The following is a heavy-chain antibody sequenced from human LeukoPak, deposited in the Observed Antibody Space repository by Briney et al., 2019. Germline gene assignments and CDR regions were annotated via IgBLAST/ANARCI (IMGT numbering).Heavy chain of an antibody. V-gene: IGHV3-7*01. J-gene: IGHJ4*02. Sequence: GGSLRLSCAASGFTFSHAWMSWVRQAPGKGLEWVANIKQDGSEKYYVDSVKGRFTISRDNAKNSLYLQMNSLRAEDTAVYYCARGYGPFDYWGQGTLVTVSS. D-gene: IGHD4-17*01. CDR1: GFTFSHAW. CDR2: IKQDGSEK. CDR3: ARGYGPFDY.